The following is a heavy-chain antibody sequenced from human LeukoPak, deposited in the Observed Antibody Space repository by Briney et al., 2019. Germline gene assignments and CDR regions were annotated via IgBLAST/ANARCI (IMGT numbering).Heavy chain of an antibody. CDR3: ARVTKQLWLRGQYSHAFDI. Sequence: ASVEVSCKASGYTFTSYDINWVRQATGQGLEWMGWMNPNSGNTGYAQKFQGRVTITADKSTSTAYMELSSLRSEDTAVYYCARVTKQLWLRGQYSHAFDIWGQGTMVTVSS. V-gene: IGHV1-8*03. J-gene: IGHJ3*02. D-gene: IGHD5-18*01. CDR2: MNPNSGNT. CDR1: GYTFTSYD.